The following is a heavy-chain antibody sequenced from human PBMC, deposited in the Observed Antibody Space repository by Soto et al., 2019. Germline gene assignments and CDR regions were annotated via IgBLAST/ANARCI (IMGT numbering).Heavy chain of an antibody. J-gene: IGHJ4*02. CDR3: AREAVAGTNDY. CDR2: ISYDESNK. D-gene: IGHD6-19*01. V-gene: IGHV3-30-3*01. Sequence: QVQLVESGGGVVQPGRSLRLSCAASGFTFSSYAMHWVRQAPGKGLEWVAVISYDESNKYYADSVKGRFTISRDNSKNTLYLQMNSLRAEDTAVYYCAREAVAGTNDYWGQGTLVTVSS. CDR1: GFTFSSYA.